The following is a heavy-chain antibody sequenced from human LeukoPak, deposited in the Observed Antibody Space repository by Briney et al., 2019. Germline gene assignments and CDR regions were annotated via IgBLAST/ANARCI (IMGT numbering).Heavy chain of an antibody. CDR2: ISSNGGST. CDR1: GYTFSSYA. J-gene: IGHJ4*02. D-gene: IGHD5-12*01. V-gene: IGHV3-64D*06. Sequence: GGSLRLSCSASGYTFSSYAMHWVRQAPGKGLEYVSSISSNGGSTYYADSVKGRFTISRDNSKNTLFLQMSSLRTEDTAVYYCASPYSGYDYNFDHWGQGTLVTVSS. CDR3: ASPYSGYDYNFDH.